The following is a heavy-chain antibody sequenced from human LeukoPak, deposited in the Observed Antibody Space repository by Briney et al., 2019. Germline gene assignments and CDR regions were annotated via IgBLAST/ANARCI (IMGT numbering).Heavy chain of an antibody. V-gene: IGHV1-18*01. D-gene: IGHD1-14*01. J-gene: IGHJ4*02. CDR1: GFAFNKYG. Sequence: ASVRVSFKASGFAFNKYGFSWVRQAPGQGREWLGWMSAYDGRTSNVHNLQDRLTLTTVTSTTTPYMELRILTSDDTAVYYCARDPSNTVGRNIYFDYWGPGTLVAVSS. CDR2: MSAYDGRT. CDR3: ARDPSNTVGRNIYFDY.